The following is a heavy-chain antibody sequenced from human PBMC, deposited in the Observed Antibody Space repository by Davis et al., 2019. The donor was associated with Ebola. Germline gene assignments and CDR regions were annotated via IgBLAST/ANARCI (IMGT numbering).Heavy chain of an antibody. CDR1: GFTFSDYW. D-gene: IGHD6-13*01. Sequence: GESLKISCAASGFTFSDYWMSWVRQAPGKGLEWVANIKQDGSEKYYVDSLKGRFTISRDNAKNSLYLQMNSLRVEDTAVYYCTRDLKQPPPSYYYGMDVWGQGTTVTVSS. CDR2: IKQDGSEK. CDR3: TRDLKQPPPSYYYGMDV. J-gene: IGHJ6*02. V-gene: IGHV3-7*03.